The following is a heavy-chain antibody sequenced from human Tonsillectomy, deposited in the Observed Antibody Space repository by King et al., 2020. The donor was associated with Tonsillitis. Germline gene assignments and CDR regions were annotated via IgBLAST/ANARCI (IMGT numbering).Heavy chain of an antibody. D-gene: IGHD4-17*01. CDR2: IYSDRTST. J-gene: IGHJ4*02. CDR3: AKDRRGTVTTGFDY. CDR1: GLIFSSYG. V-gene: IGHV3-23*03. Sequence: ESGGDLVQPGGSLRLSCAASGLIFSSYGMNWVRQAPGKGLEWVSVIYSDRTSTYYADSMKGRFTISRDNSKNTLYLQMNNLRAEDTALYYCAKDRRGTVTTGFDYWGQGTLVTVSS.